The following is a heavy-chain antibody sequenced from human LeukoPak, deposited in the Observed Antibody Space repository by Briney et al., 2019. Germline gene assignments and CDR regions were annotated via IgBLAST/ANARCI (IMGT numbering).Heavy chain of an antibody. CDR2: IYYSGST. CDR1: GGSISSGDYY. CDR3: ARGRSYGDYFDY. Sequence: SETLSLTCTVSGGSISSGDYYWSWIRQPPGKGLEWIGYIYYSGSTYYNPSLKSRVTTSVDTSKNQFSLKLSSVTAADTAVYYCARGRSYGDYFDYWGQGTLVTVSS. V-gene: IGHV4-30-4*01. J-gene: IGHJ4*02. D-gene: IGHD1-26*01.